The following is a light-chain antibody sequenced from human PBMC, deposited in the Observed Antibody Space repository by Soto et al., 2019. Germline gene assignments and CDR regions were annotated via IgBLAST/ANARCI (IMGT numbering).Light chain of an antibody. CDR3: SSYTSTSTPYV. J-gene: IGLJ1*01. Sequence: QSALTQPASVPGSPGQSITISCTGTSSDFGGYNYVSWHQQHPGKAPKLIIYDVSNRPSGVSNRFSGSKSGNTASLTISGLQAEDEADYYCSSYTSTSTPYVFGTGTKVTVL. CDR1: SSDFGGYNY. V-gene: IGLV2-14*01. CDR2: DVS.